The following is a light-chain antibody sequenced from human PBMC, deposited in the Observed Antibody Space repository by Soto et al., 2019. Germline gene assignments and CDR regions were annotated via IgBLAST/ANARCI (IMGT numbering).Light chain of an antibody. V-gene: IGKV3-15*01. J-gene: IGKJ1*01. CDR2: GAS. CDR3: QQYSYWWT. Sequence: EIDMTQSPATLSVSPGEGATLSCRASQSVSSKLTWYQQKPGQAPRLLIYGASTRATGVPARFSGSGSGTDFTLTISSQQSEYVAVYYCQQYSYWWTFGQGTKVEIK. CDR1: QSVSSK.